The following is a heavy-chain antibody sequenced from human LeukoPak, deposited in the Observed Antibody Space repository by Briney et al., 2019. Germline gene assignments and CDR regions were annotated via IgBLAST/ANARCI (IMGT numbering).Heavy chain of an antibody. V-gene: IGHV4-31*03. D-gene: IGHD3-9*01. CDR1: GGSITSGGYY. J-gene: IGHJ5*02. CDR3: ASSRSAYDFLTGYSSDTNWFDP. Sequence: PSETLSLTCTVSGGSITSGGYYWSWIRQYPGKGLEWIGYIFYTGATHYNPSLKSRVFISMDTSKNQFSLKLSSVTAADTAVYYCASSRSAYDFLTGYSSDTNWFDPWGQGTLVTVSS. CDR2: IFYTGAT.